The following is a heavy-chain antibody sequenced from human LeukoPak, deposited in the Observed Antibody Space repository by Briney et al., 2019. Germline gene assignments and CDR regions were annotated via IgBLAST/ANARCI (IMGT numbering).Heavy chain of an antibody. Sequence: KASETLSLTCTVSGGSISSYYWSWIRQPPGKGLEWIGYIYYSGSTNYNPSLKSRVTISVDTSKNQFSLKLSSVTAADTAVYYCARTTINYYYDSSGYYYYYYMDVWGKGTTVTVSS. CDR2: IYYSGST. V-gene: IGHV4-59*01. CDR1: GGSISSYY. J-gene: IGHJ6*03. CDR3: ARTTINYYYDSSGYYYYYYMDV. D-gene: IGHD3-22*01.